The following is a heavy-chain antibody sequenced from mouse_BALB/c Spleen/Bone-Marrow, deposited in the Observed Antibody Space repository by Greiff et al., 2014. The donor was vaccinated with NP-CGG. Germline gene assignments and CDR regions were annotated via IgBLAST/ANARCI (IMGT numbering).Heavy chain of an antibody. Sequence: QVQLQQSGAELMKPGASVKISCKATGYTFSSYRIEWVKQRPGHGLEWIGEILPGSGTTNYNENFKGKATFTADTSSNTAYMQLSSLTSEDSAVYYCARDYRYDGAMDYWGQGTSVTVSS. CDR3: ARDYRYDGAMDY. CDR2: ILPGSGTT. J-gene: IGHJ4*01. CDR1: GYTFSSYR. D-gene: IGHD2-14*01. V-gene: IGHV1-9*01.